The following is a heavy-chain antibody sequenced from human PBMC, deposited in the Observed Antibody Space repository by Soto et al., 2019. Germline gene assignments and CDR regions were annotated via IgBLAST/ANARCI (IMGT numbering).Heavy chain of an antibody. CDR2: IKSDGSTT. Sequence: EVQLVESGGGLIQPGGSLRLSCAASGFSFSSSWMHWVRQAPGKGLVWVSRIKSDGSTTNYADSVKGRFSISRDNAKNTLYLQMNSLRAEDTAVYYCARGPTGWYGYDYWGQGSLLTVS. D-gene: IGHD6-19*01. CDR1: GFSFSSSW. CDR3: ARGPTGWYGYDY. V-gene: IGHV3-74*01. J-gene: IGHJ4*02.